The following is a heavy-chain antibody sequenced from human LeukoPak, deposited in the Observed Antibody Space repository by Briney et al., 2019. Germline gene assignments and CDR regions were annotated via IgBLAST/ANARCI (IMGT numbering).Heavy chain of an antibody. CDR1: GGTFSSYA. Sequence: GASVKVSCKASGGTFSSYAISWVRQAPGQGLEWMGGIIPIFGTANYAQKFQGRVTITTDESTSTAYMELSSLTSEDTAVYYCARNRFGVVTSFDYWGQGTLVTVSS. J-gene: IGHJ4*02. CDR3: ARNRFGVVTSFDY. CDR2: IIPIFGTA. D-gene: IGHD3-3*01. V-gene: IGHV1-69*05.